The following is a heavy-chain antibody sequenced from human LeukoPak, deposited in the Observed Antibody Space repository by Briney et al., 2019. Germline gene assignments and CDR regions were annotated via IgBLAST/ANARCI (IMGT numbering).Heavy chain of an antibody. D-gene: IGHD6-19*01. J-gene: IGHJ4*02. CDR2: INPNSGGT. Sequence: ASVTVSCKASGYTFTGYYMHWVRQAPGQGLEWMGWINPNSGGTNYAQKFQGRVTMTRDTSISTAYMELSRLRSDDTAVYYCTSSGWYGGYYFDYWGQGTLVTVSS. V-gene: IGHV1-2*02. CDR3: TSSGWYGGYYFDY. CDR1: GYTFTGYY.